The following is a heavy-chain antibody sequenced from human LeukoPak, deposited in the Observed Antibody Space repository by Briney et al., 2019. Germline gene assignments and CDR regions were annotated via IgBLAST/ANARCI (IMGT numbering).Heavy chain of an antibody. CDR1: GGSISSGGFY. V-gene: IGHV4-31*03. D-gene: IGHD3-22*01. CDR2: ISYSGGT. J-gene: IGHJ4*02. Sequence: SETLSLTCTVSGGSISSGGFYWSWIRQHPGKGLEWIGHISYSGGTYHNPSLKSRVTISVDTSKNQLSLKLSSVTAADTAVYYCARVGDSSGYYYILEYWGQGTLVTVSS. CDR3: ARVGDSSGYYYILEY.